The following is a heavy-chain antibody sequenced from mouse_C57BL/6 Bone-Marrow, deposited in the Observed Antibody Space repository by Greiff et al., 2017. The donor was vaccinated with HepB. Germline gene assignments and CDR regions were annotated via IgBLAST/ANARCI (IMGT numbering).Heavy chain of an antibody. Sequence: QVQLQQPGAELVMPGASVKLSCKASGYTFTSYWMHWVKQRPGQGLEWIGEIDPSDSYTNYNQKFKGKSTLTVDKSSSTAYMQLSSLTCEDSAVYYCARLNYYYGSTWYFDVWGTGTTVTVSS. CDR3: ARLNYYYGSTWYFDV. J-gene: IGHJ1*03. CDR2: IDPSDSYT. D-gene: IGHD1-1*01. V-gene: IGHV1-69*01. CDR1: GYTFTSYW.